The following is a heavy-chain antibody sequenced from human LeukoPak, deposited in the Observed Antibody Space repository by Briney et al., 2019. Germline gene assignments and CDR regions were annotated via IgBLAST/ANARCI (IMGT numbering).Heavy chain of an antibody. CDR3: ARVTGAGVDY. CDR1: GYTFTGYY. V-gene: IGHV1-18*04. Sequence: ASVKVSCKASGYTFTGYYVHWVRQAPGQGLEWMGWISAYNGNTNYAQKLQGRVTMTTDTSTSTAYMELRSLRSDDTAVYYCARVTGAGVDYWGQGTLVTVSS. CDR2: ISAYNGNT. D-gene: IGHD6-19*01. J-gene: IGHJ4*02.